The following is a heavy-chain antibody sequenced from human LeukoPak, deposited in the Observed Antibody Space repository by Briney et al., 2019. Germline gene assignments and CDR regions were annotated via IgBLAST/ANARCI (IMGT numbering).Heavy chain of an antibody. J-gene: IGHJ4*02. D-gene: IGHD1-26*01. Sequence: VASVKVSCKTSGYTFIGHYIHWVRQAPGQGLEWMGWINPKNGGANYAPRFRGRVTMTRDRSTSTVYMELTRLTSDDTAVYYCASDSIVGATKFDYWGQGTLVTVSS. CDR2: INPKNGGA. CDR3: ASDSIVGATKFDY. V-gene: IGHV1-2*07. CDR1: GYTFIGHY.